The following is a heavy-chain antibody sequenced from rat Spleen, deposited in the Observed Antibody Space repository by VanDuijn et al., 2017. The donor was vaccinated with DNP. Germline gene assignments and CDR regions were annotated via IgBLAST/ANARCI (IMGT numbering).Heavy chain of an antibody. CDR2: INYSGTT. Sequence: EVQFQESGPGLVKSSQSLSLTCSVTGYSITSNYWAWIRKFPGNKMEWMGYINYSGTTAYNPSLRSRISITRDTSKNQFFLQLNSVTTEDTATYYCARGLNYGGYTYGFPNWGQGTLVTVSS. V-gene: IGHV3-1*01. CDR3: ARGLNYGGYTYGFPN. J-gene: IGHJ3*01. D-gene: IGHD1-11*01. CDR1: GYSITSNY.